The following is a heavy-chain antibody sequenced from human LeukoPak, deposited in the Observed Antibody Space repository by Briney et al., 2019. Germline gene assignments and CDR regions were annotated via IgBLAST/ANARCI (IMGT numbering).Heavy chain of an antibody. CDR3: ARHSGSGSLSRPFDP. CDR2: VYCTGST. J-gene: IGHJ5*02. Sequence: PSETLSLTCSVSGPSVTSGGLYWGWLRQPPGKGLEWIATVYCTGSTYYNPSLKSRVTISIDTSKNQFSLSLRSLIAADTAVYYCARHSGSGSLSRPFDPWGQGTLVTVSS. D-gene: IGHD3-10*01. CDR1: GPSVTSGGLY. V-gene: IGHV4-39*01.